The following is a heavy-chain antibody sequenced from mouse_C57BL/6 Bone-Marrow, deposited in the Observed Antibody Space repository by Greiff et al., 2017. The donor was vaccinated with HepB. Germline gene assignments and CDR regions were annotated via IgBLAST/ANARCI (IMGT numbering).Heavy chain of an antibody. CDR2: INSDGGST. CDR3: ASHYYYGSSPWFAY. J-gene: IGHJ3*01. D-gene: IGHD1-1*01. CDR1: EHEFPSHD. V-gene: IGHV5-2*01. Sequence: EVNVVESGGGLVQPGESLKLSCESNEHEFPSHDMSWVRKTPEKRLELVAAINSDGGSTYYPDTMERRFIISRDNTKKTLYLQRSSLRSEDTALYYCASHYYYGSSPWFAYWGQGTLVTVSA.